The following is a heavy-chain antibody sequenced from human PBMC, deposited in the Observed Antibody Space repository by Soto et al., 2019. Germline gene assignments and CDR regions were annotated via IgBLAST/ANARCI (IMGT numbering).Heavy chain of an antibody. Sequence: ASVKVSCKASGYTFTGYYMHWVRQAPGQGLEWMGWINTNTGNPTYAQGFTGRFVFSLDTSVSTAYLQICSLKAGDTAVYYCAREERYYDFWSGDNWFDPWGQGTLVTVYS. V-gene: IGHV7-4-1*01. D-gene: IGHD3-3*01. CDR2: INTNTGNP. J-gene: IGHJ5*02. CDR1: GYTFTGYY. CDR3: AREERYYDFWSGDNWFDP.